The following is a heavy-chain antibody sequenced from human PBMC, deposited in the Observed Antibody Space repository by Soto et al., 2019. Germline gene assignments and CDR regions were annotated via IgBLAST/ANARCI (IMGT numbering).Heavy chain of an antibody. V-gene: IGHV3-23*01. CDR1: GFSFRNYA. CDR2: IDDSGHTT. D-gene: IGHD6-19*01. J-gene: IGHJ4*02. Sequence: GGSLRLSCAASGFSFRNYAMGWVRQAPGGGLEWVSVIDDSGHTTYYADSVKGRFTISRDNSEDTLLLQMNSLRAEGTAIYYCAKDATRTSGWYYYDNWGQGTLVTVSS. CDR3: AKDATRTSGWYYYDN.